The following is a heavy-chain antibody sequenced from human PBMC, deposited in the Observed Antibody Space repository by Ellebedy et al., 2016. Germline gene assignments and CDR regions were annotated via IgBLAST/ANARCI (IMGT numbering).Heavy chain of an antibody. D-gene: IGHD3-22*01. CDR1: GFTFSSYW. V-gene: IGHV3-7*03. CDR3: AKDVGYYDSSGDY. J-gene: IGHJ4*02. Sequence: GESLKISXAASGFTFSSYWMSWVRQAPGKGLEWVANIKQDGSEKYYVDSVKGRFTISRDNAKNSLYLQMNSLRAEDTAVYYCAKDVGYYDSSGDYWGQGTLVTVSS. CDR2: IKQDGSEK.